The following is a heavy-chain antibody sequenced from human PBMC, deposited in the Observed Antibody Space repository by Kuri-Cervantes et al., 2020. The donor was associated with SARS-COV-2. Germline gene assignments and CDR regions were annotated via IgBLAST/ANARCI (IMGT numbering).Heavy chain of an antibody. CDR3: ARAPRLPQWTNNWFDP. Sequence: LSLTCAASGFTFSSYGMHWVRQAPGKGLEWVAVIWYDGSNKYYADSVKGRFTISRDNSKNTLYLQMNSLRAEDTAVYYCARAPRLPQWTNNWFDPWGQGTLVTVSS. CDR2: IWYDGSNK. D-gene: IGHD6-19*01. V-gene: IGHV3-33*01. J-gene: IGHJ5*02. CDR1: GFTFSSYG.